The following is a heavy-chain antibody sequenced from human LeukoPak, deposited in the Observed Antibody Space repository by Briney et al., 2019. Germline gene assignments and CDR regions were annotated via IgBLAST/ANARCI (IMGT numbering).Heavy chain of an antibody. D-gene: IGHD3-10*01. CDR3: ARVFYGSGSLYYYYYYMDV. V-gene: IGHV3-7*03. J-gene: IGHJ6*03. CDR1: GFTFSSYW. Sequence: GGSLRLSCAASGFTFSSYWMSWVRQAPGKGLEWVANIKVDGSEKRDVDSVKGRFTISRDNAKNSLYLQMNSLRAEDTAVYYCARVFYGSGSLYYYYYYMDVWGKGTTVTISS. CDR2: IKVDGSEK.